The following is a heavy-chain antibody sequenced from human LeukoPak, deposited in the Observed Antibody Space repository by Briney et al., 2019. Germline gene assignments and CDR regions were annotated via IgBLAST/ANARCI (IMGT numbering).Heavy chain of an antibody. V-gene: IGHV3-7*04. J-gene: IGHJ4*02. CDR3: ARKDFYTSGWYAFDC. D-gene: IGHD6-19*01. CDR2: IKQDGSEK. Sequence: GGSLRLSCAASGFTFSSYWMTWVRQAPGKGLEWVANIKQDGSEKFYVDSVKGRFTISRDNAKNSLYLQMNSLRAEDTAVYYCARKDFYTSGWYAFDCWGQGTLVTVSS. CDR1: GFTFSSYW.